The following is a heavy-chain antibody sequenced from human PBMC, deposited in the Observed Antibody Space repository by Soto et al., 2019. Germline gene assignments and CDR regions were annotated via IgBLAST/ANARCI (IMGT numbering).Heavy chain of an antibody. CDR1: GFTFSSYS. D-gene: IGHD2-2*02. CDR2: ISSSSSTI. V-gene: IGHV3-48*02. CDR3: ARVPDIVVVPAAINYYYGMDV. Sequence: PGGSLRLSCAASGFTFSSYSMNWVRQAPGKGLEWVSYISSSSSTIYYADSVKGRFTISRDNAKNSLYLQMNSLRDEDTAVYYCARVPDIVVVPAAINYYYGMDVWGQGTTVTVSS. J-gene: IGHJ6*02.